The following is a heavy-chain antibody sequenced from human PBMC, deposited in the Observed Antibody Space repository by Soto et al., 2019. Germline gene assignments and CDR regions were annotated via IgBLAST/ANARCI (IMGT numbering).Heavy chain of an antibody. V-gene: IGHV3-30*18. J-gene: IGHJ6*02. Sequence: QMQLVESGGGVVQPGRSLRLSCAASGFTFSSYGMHWVRQAPGNGLEWVAVISYDGSNKYYADSVTGRFTISRDNSKNTLYLQMNSLRAEDTAVYYCAKPEGVAYYYGMDVWGQGTTVTVSS. CDR3: AKPEGVAYYYGMDV. CDR1: GFTFSSYG. CDR2: ISYDGSNK.